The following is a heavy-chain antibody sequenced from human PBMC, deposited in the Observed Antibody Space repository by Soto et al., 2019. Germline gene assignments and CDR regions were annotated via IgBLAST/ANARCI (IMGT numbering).Heavy chain of an antibody. CDR3: ARAGSPSTIFGVVIISGDDAFDI. V-gene: IGHV1-2*04. D-gene: IGHD3-3*01. CDR2: INPNSGGT. CDR1: GYTVTGYY. J-gene: IGHJ3*02. Sequence: GASVKVCCKASGYTVTGYYMPWVRQAPGQGLEWMGWINPNSGGTNYAQKFQGWVTMTRDTSISTAYMELSRLRSDDTAVYYCARAGSPSTIFGVVIISGDDAFDIWGQGAMVTVSS.